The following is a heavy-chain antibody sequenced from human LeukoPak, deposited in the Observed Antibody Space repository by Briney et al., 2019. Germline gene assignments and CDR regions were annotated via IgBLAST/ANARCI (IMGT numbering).Heavy chain of an antibody. D-gene: IGHD3-16*01. V-gene: IGHV1-2*02. CDR1: GYTFTGYY. CDR3: ARDWGPRGLSLDY. CDR2: INPNTGGT. Sequence: ASVKVSCKASGYTFTGYYLQWVRQAPGQGLEWMGWINPNTGGTNYAQKFQGRVVMTGDTSVNTAYMELSGLKSDDTAVYYCARDWGPRGLSLDYWGQGTLVTVSS. J-gene: IGHJ4*02.